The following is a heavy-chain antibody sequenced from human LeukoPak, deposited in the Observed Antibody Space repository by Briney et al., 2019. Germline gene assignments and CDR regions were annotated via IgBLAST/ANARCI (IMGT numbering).Heavy chain of an antibody. J-gene: IGHJ6*03. Sequence: AGGSLRLSCAASGFTFSSYAMSWVRQAPGKGLEWVSAISGSGGSTYYADSVKGRFTISRDNAKNSLYLEMNSLRAEDTAVYYCARDRALVSMVRGVMGYFYYYMDVWGKGTTVTISS. CDR3: ARDRALVSMVRGVMGYFYYYMDV. D-gene: IGHD3-10*01. V-gene: IGHV3-23*01. CDR1: GFTFSSYA. CDR2: ISGSGGST.